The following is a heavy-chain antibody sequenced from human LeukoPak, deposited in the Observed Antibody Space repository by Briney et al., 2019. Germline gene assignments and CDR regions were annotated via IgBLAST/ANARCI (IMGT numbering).Heavy chain of an antibody. CDR2: INQDGSEK. J-gene: IGHJ4*02. D-gene: IGHD6-13*01. V-gene: IGHV3-7*01. Sequence: PGGSLRLSCAASGFTISSYWMSWVRQAPGKGLEWVVNINQDGSEKYYVDSVKGRFTISRDNAKNSLYLQINTLRADDTAVYYCARASGPGTTDYWGQGTLVTVSS. CDR3: ARASGPGTTDY. CDR1: GFTISSYW.